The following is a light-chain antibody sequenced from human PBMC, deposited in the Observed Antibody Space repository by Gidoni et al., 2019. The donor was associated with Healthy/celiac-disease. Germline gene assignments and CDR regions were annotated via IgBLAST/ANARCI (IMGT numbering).Light chain of an antibody. CDR2: DAS. CDR3: QQRSNWPPIT. CDR1: QSVSSY. Sequence: EIVLTQSHATLSLSPGDRATLTCRASQSVSSYLAWYQQKPGQAPRLLSDDASNRATGIPARFSGSGYGTDFTLTISSLEPEDFAVYYCQQRSNWPPITFGGGTKVEIK. J-gene: IGKJ4*01. V-gene: IGKV3-11*01.